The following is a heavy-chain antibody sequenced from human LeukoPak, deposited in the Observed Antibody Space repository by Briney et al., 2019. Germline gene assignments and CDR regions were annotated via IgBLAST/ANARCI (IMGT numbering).Heavy chain of an antibody. D-gene: IGHD3-22*01. CDR2: IDSSAAYI. CDR3: ARDLAYYYDSNYD. V-gene: IGHV3-21*01. Sequence: PGGSLRLSCAASGFSFNIYSMNWVRHAPGKGLEWVSSIDSSAAYIYYADSVKGRFTISRDNAKNSLYLQMNSLRAEDTAVYYCARDLAYYYDSNYDWGQGTLVTVSS. J-gene: IGHJ4*02. CDR1: GFSFNIYS.